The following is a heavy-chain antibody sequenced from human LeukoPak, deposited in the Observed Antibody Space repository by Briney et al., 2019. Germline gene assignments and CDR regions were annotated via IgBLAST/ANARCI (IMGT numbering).Heavy chain of an antibody. Sequence: GGSLRLSCEASGFTFNGHWMHWVRQAPGKGLVWVSLINGDGSTISYADSVKGRFTISRDNAKNRLYLQMNSLGAEVTAVYLGSAGTQYWGQGTLVTVSS. D-gene: IGHD6-13*01. V-gene: IGHV3-74*01. J-gene: IGHJ4*02. CDR3: SAGTQY. CDR1: GFTFNGHW. CDR2: INGDGSTI.